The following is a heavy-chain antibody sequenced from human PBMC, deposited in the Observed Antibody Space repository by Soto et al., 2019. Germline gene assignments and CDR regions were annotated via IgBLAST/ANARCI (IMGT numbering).Heavy chain of an antibody. CDR3: ARQGLFTMVRGVQTNWFDP. CDR1: GGSISSGGYS. CDR2: IYHSGST. D-gene: IGHD3-10*01. J-gene: IGHJ5*02. V-gene: IGHV4-30-2*01. Sequence: SETLSLTCAVSGGSISSGGYSWSWIRRPPGKGLEWIGYIYHSGSTYYNPSLKSRVTISVDRSKNQFSLKLSSVTAADTAVYYCARQGLFTMVRGVQTNWFDPWGQGTLVTVSS.